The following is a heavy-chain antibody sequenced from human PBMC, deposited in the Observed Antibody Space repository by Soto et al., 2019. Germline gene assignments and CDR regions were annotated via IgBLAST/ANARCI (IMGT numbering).Heavy chain of an antibody. D-gene: IGHD5-12*01. Sequence: QVQLQESGPGLVKPSQTLSLTCTVSGGSTSSGTYYWSWIRQHPGKGLEWIGYIYYRGGTYQNPSLKSRVTISLDTSKNQFSLKLSSVTAADTAIYYCAGDFRGYGRFDYWGQGTLVAVSS. CDR1: GGSTSSGTYY. CDR3: AGDFRGYGRFDY. J-gene: IGHJ4*02. CDR2: IYYRGGT. V-gene: IGHV4-31*03.